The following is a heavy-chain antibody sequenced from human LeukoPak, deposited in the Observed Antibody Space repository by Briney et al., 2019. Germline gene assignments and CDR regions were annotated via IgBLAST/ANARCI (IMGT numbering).Heavy chain of an antibody. D-gene: IGHD3-16*02. Sequence: PGGSLRLSCAASGFTFSSYGMHWVRQAPGKGLEWVAVISYDGSNKYYADSVKGRFTISRDNSKNTLYLQMNSLRAEDTAVYYCAKDYLPTYYYYYYMDVWGKGTTVTISS. CDR1: GFTFSSYG. CDR2: ISYDGSNK. J-gene: IGHJ6*03. V-gene: IGHV3-30*18. CDR3: AKDYLPTYYYYYYMDV.